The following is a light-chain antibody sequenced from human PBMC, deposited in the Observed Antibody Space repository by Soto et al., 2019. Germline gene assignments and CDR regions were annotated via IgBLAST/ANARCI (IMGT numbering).Light chain of an antibody. J-gene: IGKJ4*01. CDR3: QQRSTWPLT. CDR2: DAS. V-gene: IGKV3-11*01. CDR1: QSVVTY. Sequence: EIVLTQSPATLSSSAGERATLSCRASQSVVTYLAWYQHKPGQAPRLLIYDASNRATGIPARFSGSGSGTDFTLSISSLEPEDFAVYYCQQRSTWPLTFGGGTKVEIK.